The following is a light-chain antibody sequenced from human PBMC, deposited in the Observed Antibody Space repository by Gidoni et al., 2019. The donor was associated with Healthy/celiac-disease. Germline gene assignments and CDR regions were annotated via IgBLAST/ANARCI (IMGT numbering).Light chain of an antibody. CDR1: SSDVGCYNY. CDR3: CSYAGSYTSKV. V-gene: IGLV2-11*01. J-gene: IGLJ2*01. CDR2: DVS. Sequence: QSALTQPRSVSGSPGQSVTISCTGTSSDVGCYNYVSWYQQHPGKAPKLMIYDVSKRPSGVPDRFSGSKSGNTASLTISGLQAEDEADYYCCSYAGSYTSKVFGGGTKLTVL.